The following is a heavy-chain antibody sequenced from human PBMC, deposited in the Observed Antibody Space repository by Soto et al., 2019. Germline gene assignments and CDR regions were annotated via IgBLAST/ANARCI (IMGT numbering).Heavy chain of an antibody. V-gene: IGHV4-39*01. D-gene: IGHD2-15*01. CDR2: IYYSGST. J-gene: IGHJ5*02. Sequence: ETLSLTCTVSGGSISSSSYYWGWIRQPPGKGLEWIGSIYYSGSTYYNPSLKSRVTISVDTSKNQFSLKLSSVTAADTAVYYCARRYCSGGSCYPTGTWFDPWGQGTLVTVSS. CDR3: ARRYCSGGSCYPTGTWFDP. CDR1: GGSISSSSYY.